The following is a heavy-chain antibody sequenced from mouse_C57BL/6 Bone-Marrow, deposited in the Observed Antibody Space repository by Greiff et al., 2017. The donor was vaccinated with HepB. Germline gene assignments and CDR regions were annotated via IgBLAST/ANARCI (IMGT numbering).Heavy chain of an antibody. Sequence: VQLQQSGAELARPGASVKLSCKASGYTFTSYGISWVKQRTGQGLEWIGEIYPRSGNTYYNEKFKGKATLTADKSSSTAYMELRSLTSEDSAVYFCSIYYYGSSYPDYWGQGTTLTVSS. CDR2: IYPRSGNT. CDR3: SIYYYGSSYPDY. CDR1: GYTFTSYG. V-gene: IGHV1-81*01. J-gene: IGHJ2*01. D-gene: IGHD1-1*01.